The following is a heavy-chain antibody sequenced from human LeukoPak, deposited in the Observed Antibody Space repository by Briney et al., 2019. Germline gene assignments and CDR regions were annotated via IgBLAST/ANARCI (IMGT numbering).Heavy chain of an antibody. CDR3: ARDRRYCSSTSCPRPLY. V-gene: IGHV3-7*01. CDR1: GFTFSSYW. J-gene: IGHJ4*02. D-gene: IGHD2-2*01. Sequence: QPGGSLRLSCAASGFTFSSYWMSWVRQAPGKGLEWVANIKQDGSEKYYVDSVKGRFSISRDNAKNSLYLQMNSLRAEDTAVYYCARDRRYCSSTSCPRPLYWGQGTLVTVSS. CDR2: IKQDGSEK.